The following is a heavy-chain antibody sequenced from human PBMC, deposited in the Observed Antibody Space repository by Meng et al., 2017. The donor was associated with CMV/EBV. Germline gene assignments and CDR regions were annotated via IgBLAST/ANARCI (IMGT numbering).Heavy chain of an antibody. Sequence: ASVKVSCKASGGTFSSYTISWVRQAPGQGLEWMGWINPNSGGTNYAQKFQGRVTMTRDTSISTAYMELSRLRSDDTAVYYRAINTCSSTSCYVMGGWFDPWGQGTLVTVSS. CDR2: INPNSGGT. D-gene: IGHD2-2*01. V-gene: IGHV1-2*02. J-gene: IGHJ5*02. CDR3: AINTCSSTSCYVMGGWFDP. CDR1: GGTFSSYT.